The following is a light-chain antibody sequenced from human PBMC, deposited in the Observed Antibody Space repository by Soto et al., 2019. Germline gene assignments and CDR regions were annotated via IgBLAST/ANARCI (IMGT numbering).Light chain of an antibody. J-gene: IGKJ3*01. CDR2: DAS. CDR1: QSISSW. Sequence: DIQMTQSPSTLSASVGDRVTITCRASQSISSWLAWYQQKPGKAPKFLIYDASSLESGVPSRFSGSGSGTEYTLTISSLQPDDFATYYCQQYSSYSFTFGPGTKVDIK. CDR3: QQYSSYSFT. V-gene: IGKV1-5*01.